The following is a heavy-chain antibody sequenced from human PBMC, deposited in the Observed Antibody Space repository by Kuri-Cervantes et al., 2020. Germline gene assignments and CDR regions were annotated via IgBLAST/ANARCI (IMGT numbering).Heavy chain of an antibody. D-gene: IGHD4-11*01. CDR2: IYYSGST. Sequence: GSLRLSCSVSGYSISTTYYWGWIRQPPGKGLEWIGNIYYSGSTYHNPSLKSRVTISVDTSKNQFSLKLSSVTAADTAVYYCARVASGMTTVTYCRQGTLVTVSS. CDR3: ARVASGMTTVTY. J-gene: IGHJ4*02. CDR1: GYSISTTYY. V-gene: IGHV4-38-2*02.